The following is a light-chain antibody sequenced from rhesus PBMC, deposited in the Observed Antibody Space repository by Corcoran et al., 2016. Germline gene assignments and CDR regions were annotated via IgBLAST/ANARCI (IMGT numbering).Light chain of an antibody. CDR1: QDISSS. CDR3: QQRNTCPLT. Sequence: DIQMTQSPSSLSASLGDRVTITCRASQDISSSLAWYQQKPGKAPTLLIYKASTLQFGVPSRFRGSGSGTDFTLPISSLQPESFATYYCQQRNTCPLTFGGGTKVETK. V-gene: IGKV1-25*01. CDR2: KAS. J-gene: IGKJ4*01.